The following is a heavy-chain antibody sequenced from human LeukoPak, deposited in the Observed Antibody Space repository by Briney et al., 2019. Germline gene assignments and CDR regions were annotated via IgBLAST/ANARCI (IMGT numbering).Heavy chain of an antibody. CDR3: ARIYYYDSSGYSTIYWYFDL. Sequence: SETLSLTCTVSGGXISSYYWSWIRQPPGKGLEWIGHIYYSGSTNYNPSLKSRVTISVDTSKNQFSLKLSSVTAADTAVYCCARIYYYDSSGYSTIYWYFDLWGRGTLVTVSS. J-gene: IGHJ2*01. V-gene: IGHV4-59*08. CDR1: GGXISSYY. CDR2: IYYSGST. D-gene: IGHD3-22*01.